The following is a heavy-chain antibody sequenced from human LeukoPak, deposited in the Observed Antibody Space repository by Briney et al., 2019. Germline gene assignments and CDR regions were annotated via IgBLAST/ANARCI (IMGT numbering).Heavy chain of an antibody. Sequence: ASVKVSCKASGYTFTSYYMHWVRQAPGQGLEWMGIINPSGGSTSYAQKFQGRVTMTGDMSTSTAYMELSRLRSDDTAVYYCARVKHYDFWSGYYYYMDVWGKGTTVTVSS. J-gene: IGHJ6*03. CDR3: ARVKHYDFWSGYYYYMDV. CDR1: GYTFTSYY. V-gene: IGHV1-46*01. CDR2: INPSGGST. D-gene: IGHD3-3*01.